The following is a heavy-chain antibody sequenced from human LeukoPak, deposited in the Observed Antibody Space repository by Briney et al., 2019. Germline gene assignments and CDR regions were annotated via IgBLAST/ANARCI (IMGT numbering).Heavy chain of an antibody. V-gene: IGHV4-59*01. CDR3: ARVNPNRGSSFDS. CDR1: TDSMSSYC. Sequence: SETLSLTCTVSTDSMSSYCWSWIRQPPEKGLEWIGCIYYSDRTNHNPSLKSRVTISIDTSRNQFCLKLNSVTAADTAVYYCARVNPNRGSSFDSWGQGTLVIVSS. D-gene: IGHD5-12*01. J-gene: IGHJ4*02. CDR2: IYYSDRT.